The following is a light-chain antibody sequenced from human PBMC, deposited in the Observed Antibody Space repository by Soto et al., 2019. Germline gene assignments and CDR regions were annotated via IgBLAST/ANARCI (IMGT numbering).Light chain of an antibody. CDR2: GAS. Sequence: DIVLTQSPGTLSLSPGERATLSCRASQSVSNSYLAWYQQKPGQAPRLLIYGASSSATGIPDRFSGDRSGTDFTLTISRLEPEDFVVYYCQHYGTSPTWTFGQGTKVEVK. V-gene: IGKV3-20*01. J-gene: IGKJ1*01. CDR3: QHYGTSPTWT. CDR1: QSVSNSY.